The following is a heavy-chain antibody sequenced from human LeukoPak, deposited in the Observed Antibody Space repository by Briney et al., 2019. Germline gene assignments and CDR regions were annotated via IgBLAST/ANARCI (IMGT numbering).Heavy chain of an antibody. J-gene: IGHJ4*02. Sequence: SETLSLTCAVYGGSFSGYYLSWIRQPPGEGLEWIGEINHSGSTNFNPSLKSRVTISVDTSKNQFSLKLSSVTAADTAVYYCARGGGYCSSTSCYNFDYWGQGTLVTVSS. D-gene: IGHD2-2*01. CDR1: GGSFSGYY. V-gene: IGHV4-34*01. CDR3: ARGGGYCSSTSCYNFDY. CDR2: INHSGST.